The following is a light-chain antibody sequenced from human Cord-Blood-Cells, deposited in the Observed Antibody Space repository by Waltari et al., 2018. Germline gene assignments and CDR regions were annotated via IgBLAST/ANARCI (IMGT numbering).Light chain of an antibody. J-gene: IGKJ4*01. Sequence: ELVFTQTPATLSLSPGQRATLSCRASQSVRSYLAWYQQKPGQAPRLLIYDASNRATGIPARFSGSGSGTDFTLTISSLEPEDFAVYYCQQRSNWPLTFGGGTKVEIK. CDR1: QSVRSY. CDR2: DAS. V-gene: IGKV3-11*01. CDR3: QQRSNWPLT.